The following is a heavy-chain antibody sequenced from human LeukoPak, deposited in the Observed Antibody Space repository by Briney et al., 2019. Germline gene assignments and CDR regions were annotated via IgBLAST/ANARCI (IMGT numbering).Heavy chain of an antibody. J-gene: IGHJ2*01. D-gene: IGHD2-15*01. V-gene: IGHV4-38-2*01. CDR3: ARQIAYCSGGSCYSYWYSDL. CDR1: GYSISSGYY. Sequence: SETLSLTCAVSGYSISSGYYWGWIRQPPGKGLEWIGSIYHSGSTYYDPSLKSRVTISVDTSKNQFSLKLSSVTAADTAVYYCARQIAYCSGGSCYSYWYSDLWGRGTLVTVSS. CDR2: IYHSGST.